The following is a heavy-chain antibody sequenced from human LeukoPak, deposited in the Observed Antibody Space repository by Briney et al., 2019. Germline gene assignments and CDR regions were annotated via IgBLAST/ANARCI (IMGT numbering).Heavy chain of an antibody. Sequence: SVKVSCKASGGTFSSHAISWVRQAPGQGLEWMGGIIPIFRTANYAQKFQGIITITADESTSTAYMELSSLRSRDTAIYYCARFYCSSTSCYNGGFDPWGQGTLVTVSS. CDR2: IIPIFRTA. D-gene: IGHD2-2*02. CDR3: ARFYCSSTSCYNGGFDP. J-gene: IGHJ5*02. CDR1: GGTFSSHA. V-gene: IGHV1-69*01.